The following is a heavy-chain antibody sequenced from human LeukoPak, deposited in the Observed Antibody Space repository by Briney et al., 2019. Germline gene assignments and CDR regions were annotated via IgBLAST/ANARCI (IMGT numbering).Heavy chain of an antibody. CDR1: GYTFSGCY. Sequence: ASVKVSCKASGYTFSGCYMNWVRQAPGQGLEWMGWINPNSGGTNYAQKFQGRVTMTRDTSISTAYMELSRLRSDDTAVYYCARPEDYESGGYSSSFQHWGQGTLVTVSS. V-gene: IGHV1-2*02. CDR2: INPNSGGT. J-gene: IGHJ1*01. D-gene: IGHD3-22*01. CDR3: ARPEDYESGGYSSSFQH.